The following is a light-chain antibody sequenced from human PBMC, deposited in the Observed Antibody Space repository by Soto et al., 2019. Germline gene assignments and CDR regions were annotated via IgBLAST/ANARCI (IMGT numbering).Light chain of an antibody. CDR3: CSYAGGSVI. J-gene: IGLJ2*01. Sequence: QSVLTQPRSVSGSPGQSVTISCTGTSSDVGGYNYVSWYQQHPAKAPKLMIYDVSKRPSGVPDRFSGSKSDNTASLTISGLQSGDEADYYCCSYAGGSVIFGGGTKVTVL. V-gene: IGLV2-11*01. CDR1: SSDVGGYNY. CDR2: DVS.